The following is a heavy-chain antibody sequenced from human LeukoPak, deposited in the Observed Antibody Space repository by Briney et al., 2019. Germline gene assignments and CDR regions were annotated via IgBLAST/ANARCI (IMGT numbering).Heavy chain of an antibody. CDR1: GGSIISTTYY. CDR2: IYYSGST. V-gene: IGHV4-39*07. CDR3: ARALQPGVYAFDI. D-gene: IGHD6-13*01. J-gene: IGHJ3*02. Sequence: SETLSLTCTVSGGSIISTTYYWGWIRQPPGEGLEWIGSIYYSGSTYYNPSLKSRVTISVDTSKNQFSLKLSSVAAADTAVYYCARALQPGVYAFDIWGQGTMVTVSS.